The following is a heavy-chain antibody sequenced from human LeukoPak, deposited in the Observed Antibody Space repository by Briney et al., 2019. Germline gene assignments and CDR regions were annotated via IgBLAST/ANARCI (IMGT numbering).Heavy chain of an antibody. CDR3: ARETSQKGAHYMDV. Sequence: SETLSLTCTVSGGSISSYYWNWVRQPPGRGLEWIGNIYYTGSTKYNSSLRSRVTISVDTSKNQFSLKLSSVTAADTAVYYCARETSQKGAHYMDVWGKGTTITISS. CDR1: GGSISSYY. V-gene: IGHV4-59*01. D-gene: IGHD3-16*01. J-gene: IGHJ6*03. CDR2: IYYTGST.